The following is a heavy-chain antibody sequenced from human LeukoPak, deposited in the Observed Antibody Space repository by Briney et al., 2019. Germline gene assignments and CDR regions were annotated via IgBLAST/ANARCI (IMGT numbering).Heavy chain of an antibody. CDR2: ISGSGGST. CDR3: AKVVVAARQRGAFDI. V-gene: IGHV3-23*01. CDR1: GFTFDDYA. D-gene: IGHD2-15*01. J-gene: IGHJ3*02. Sequence: PGGSLRLSCAASGFTFDDYAMHWVRQAPGKGLEWVSGISGSGGSTYYADSVKGRFTISRDNSKNTLYLQMNSLRAEDTAVYYCAKVVVAARQRGAFDIWGQGTMVTVSS.